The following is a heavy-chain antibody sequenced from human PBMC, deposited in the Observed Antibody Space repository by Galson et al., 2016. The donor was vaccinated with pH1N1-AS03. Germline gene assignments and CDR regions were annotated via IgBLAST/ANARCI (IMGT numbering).Heavy chain of an antibody. CDR1: GVSISGDY. V-gene: IGHV4-59*01. Sequence: LSLTCTVSGVSISGDYWSWIRQPPGKGLEWIGWIYNSGTTNYNPSFKSRVTTSIDTSKNQFSLTLTSVTAADTAVYYCARGGASSRFFDRWGQGTLVTVSS. CDR2: IYNSGTT. J-gene: IGHJ5*02. CDR3: ARGGASSRFFDR. D-gene: IGHD3-16*01.